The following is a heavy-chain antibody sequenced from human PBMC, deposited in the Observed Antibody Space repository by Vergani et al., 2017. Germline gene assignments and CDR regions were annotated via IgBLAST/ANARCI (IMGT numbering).Heavy chain of an antibody. J-gene: IGHJ4*02. CDR3: ARDRGLDGDYHFDY. V-gene: IGHV4-4*03. CDR1: GGSISGTNW. D-gene: IGHD3-10*01. Sequence: QVQLQESGPGLVKPPGTLSLTCAVSGGSISGTNWWSWVRQPPGKGLEWIGEIYHSGNTNYNPSLKSRVTISVDKSKNQFSLKLISVTAADTAVYYCARDRGLDGDYHFDYWGQGILVTVSS. CDR2: IYHSGNT.